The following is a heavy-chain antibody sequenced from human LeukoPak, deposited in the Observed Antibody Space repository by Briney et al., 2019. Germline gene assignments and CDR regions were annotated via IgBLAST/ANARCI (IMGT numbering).Heavy chain of an antibody. CDR2: ISSSSSYI. CDR1: GFTLSSYS. D-gene: IGHD4/OR15-4a*01. Sequence: PGGSLRLSFAASGFTLSSYSMNWVRQAPGKGLEWVSSISSSSSYIYYADSVKGRFTISRDNAKNSLDLQMNSLRAEDTAVYYCARDTLGEGEDANYAVYYFDYWGQGTPVTVSS. CDR3: ARDTLGEGEDANYAVYYFDY. J-gene: IGHJ4*02. V-gene: IGHV3-21*01.